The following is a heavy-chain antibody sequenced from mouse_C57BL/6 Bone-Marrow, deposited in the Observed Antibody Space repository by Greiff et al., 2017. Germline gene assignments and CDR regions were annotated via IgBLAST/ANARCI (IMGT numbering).Heavy chain of an antibody. CDR3: SSFDSNYFDF. V-gene: IGHV14-4*01. CDR2: IDPEIGDT. D-gene: IGHD2-5*01. Sequence: VQLQQSGAELVRPGASVKLSCTASGFNIKDDYIHWVKQRPEQGLEWIGWIDPEIGDTEYASKFQGKATIPSDTSSNTAYLQLSSLTSEDTAVYYCSSFDSNYFDFWGQGTPLTVAS. J-gene: IGHJ2*01. CDR1: GFNIKDDY.